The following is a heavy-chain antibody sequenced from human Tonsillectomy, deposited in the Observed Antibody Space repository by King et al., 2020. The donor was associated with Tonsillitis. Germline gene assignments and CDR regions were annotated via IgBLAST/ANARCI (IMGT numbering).Heavy chain of an antibody. CDR2: INSDGSST. CDR1: GFTFSNYW. D-gene: IGHD6-19*01. Sequence: VQLVESGGGLVQPGGSLRLSCAASGFTFSNYWVHWVRQAPGKGLVWVSRINSDGSSTTYADSVKGRFTISRDNAKNTLYLQMNSLRAEETAVDYCARGGSGWYGRVDYWGQGTLVTVSS. CDR3: ARGGSGWYGRVDY. V-gene: IGHV3-74*01. J-gene: IGHJ4*02.